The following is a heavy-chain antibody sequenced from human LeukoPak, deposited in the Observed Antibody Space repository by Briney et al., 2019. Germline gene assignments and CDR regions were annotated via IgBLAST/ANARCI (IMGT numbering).Heavy chain of an antibody. J-gene: IGHJ5*02. CDR2: INGSGGST. D-gene: IGHD6-19*01. CDR3: AKDEGSSMAGWFDP. CDR1: GFTFSSYA. V-gene: IGHV3-23*01. Sequence: GGSLRLSCAASGFTFSSYAMSWVRQAPGKGLEWVSAINGSGGSTYYADSVKGRFTISRDNSKNTLYLQMNSLRAEDTAVYYCAKDEGSSMAGWFDPWGQGTLVTVSS.